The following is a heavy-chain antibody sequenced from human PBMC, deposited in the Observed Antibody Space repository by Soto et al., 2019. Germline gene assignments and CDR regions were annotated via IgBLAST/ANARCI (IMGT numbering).Heavy chain of an antibody. CDR1: GFTFSSYA. CDR2: ISSNGGST. CDR3: VNLYYYDSSGYLDY. Sequence: SLRLSCSASGFTFSSYAMHWVRQAPGKGLEYVSAISSNGGSTYYADSVKGRFTISRDNSKNMLYLQMSSLRAEDTAVYYCVNLYYYDSSGYLDYWGQGTLVTVYS. J-gene: IGHJ4*02. D-gene: IGHD3-22*01. V-gene: IGHV3-64D*06.